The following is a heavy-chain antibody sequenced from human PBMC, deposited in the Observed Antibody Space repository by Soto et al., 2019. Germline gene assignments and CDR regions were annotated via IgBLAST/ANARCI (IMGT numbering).Heavy chain of an antibody. V-gene: IGHV4-4*07. Sequence: SETLSLTCTVSRASISGFYWSWIRKSAGKGLEWIGRIYATGTTDYNPPLKSRVMMSVDTSKQQFSLKLRSVTAADTAVYYCVRDGTKTLRDWFDPWGQGISVTVSS. CDR3: VRDGTKTLRDWFDP. CDR2: IYATGTT. J-gene: IGHJ5*02. CDR1: RASISGFY. D-gene: IGHD1-1*01.